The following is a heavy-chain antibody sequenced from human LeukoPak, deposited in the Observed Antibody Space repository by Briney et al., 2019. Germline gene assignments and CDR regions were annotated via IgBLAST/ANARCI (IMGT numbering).Heavy chain of an antibody. CDR2: IYPGDSDT. Sequence: GESLKISCKGSGYGFTSYWIGWVRQMPGKGLEWMGIIYPGDSDTRYSPSFQGQVTISADKSISTAYLQWSSLKASDTAMYYCARSDIVVVPAAITGAWFDPWGQGTLVTVSS. CDR1: GYGFTSYW. J-gene: IGHJ5*02. D-gene: IGHD2-2*02. V-gene: IGHV5-51*01. CDR3: ARSDIVVVPAAITGAWFDP.